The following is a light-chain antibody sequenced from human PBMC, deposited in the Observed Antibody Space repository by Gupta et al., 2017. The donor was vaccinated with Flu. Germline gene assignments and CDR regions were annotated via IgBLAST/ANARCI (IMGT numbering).Light chain of an antibody. CDR1: QSVSSN. J-gene: IGKJ1*01. CDR3: QQYNNWPLT. V-gene: IGKV3-15*01. CDR2: GAS. Sequence: PATLSVSPGERATLSCRASQSVSSNLAWYQQKPGQAPRLLIYGASTRATGIPARFSGSGSGTEFTLTISSLQSEDFAVYYCQQYNNWPLTFGQGTKVEFK.